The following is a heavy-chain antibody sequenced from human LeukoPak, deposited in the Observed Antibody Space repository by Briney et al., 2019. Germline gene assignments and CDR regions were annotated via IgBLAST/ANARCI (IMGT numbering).Heavy chain of an antibody. CDR2: VYYTGST. CDR3: ARHGVYSSSSYFDY. J-gene: IGHJ4*02. V-gene: IGHV4-59*08. CDR1: GASISTLY. D-gene: IGHD6-6*01. Sequence: SETLSLTCSVSGASISTLYWSWIRQPPGKGLEWIGYVYYTGSTNYNPSLKSRVTIFPDTSKNQFSLRLTSVTAADTAVYYCARHGVYSSSSYFDYLGQGTLVTVSS.